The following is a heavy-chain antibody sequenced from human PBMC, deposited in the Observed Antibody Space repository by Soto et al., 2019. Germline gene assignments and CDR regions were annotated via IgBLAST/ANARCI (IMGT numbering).Heavy chain of an antibody. CDR1: GYTFTSYG. V-gene: IGHV1-18*01. CDR3: ARSRYYDYIGGSSRSLGYAFDI. Sequence: QVQLVQSGAEVKKPGASVKVSCKASGYTFTSYGISWVRQAPGQGLEWMGWISAYNGDTNYAQKLQGRVTMTTDTATSTAYMERRSLRSDDTAVYYCARSRYYDYIGGSSRSLGYAFDIWGQGTMVTVSS. CDR2: ISAYNGDT. D-gene: IGHD3-16*02. J-gene: IGHJ3*02.